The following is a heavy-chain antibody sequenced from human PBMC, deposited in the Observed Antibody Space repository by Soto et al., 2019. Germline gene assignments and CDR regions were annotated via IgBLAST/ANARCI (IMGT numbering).Heavy chain of an antibody. CDR2: IYSGGST. J-gene: IGHJ4*02. Sequence: EVQVVESGGGLIQPGGSLRLSCEVSGFSVTANYMSWVRQAPGKGLEWVSVIYSGGSTYYIDSVKGRFSISRDISKNPLYLQMNSLGAEDTAVYYCHGYGYWGEGTLVTVSS. V-gene: IGHV3-53*01. D-gene: IGHD5-12*01. CDR3: HGYGY. CDR1: GFSVTANY.